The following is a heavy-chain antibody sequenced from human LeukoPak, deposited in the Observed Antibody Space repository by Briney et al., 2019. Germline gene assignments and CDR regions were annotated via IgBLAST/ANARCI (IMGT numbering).Heavy chain of an antibody. Sequence: PGRSLRLSCAPSGFTFSNYAMNCVRPAPRHGLGWVSLISGSTGSTHYADSGKGRFSNSRDNSKNEIYLQMSSLRAEETAVYYCAKGQVSAIVGATTLDLSGQGTVVRVSS. D-gene: IGHD1-26*01. CDR2: ISGSTGST. J-gene: IGHJ4*02. V-gene: IGHV3-23*01. CDR1: GFTFSNYA. CDR3: AKGQVSAIVGATTLDL.